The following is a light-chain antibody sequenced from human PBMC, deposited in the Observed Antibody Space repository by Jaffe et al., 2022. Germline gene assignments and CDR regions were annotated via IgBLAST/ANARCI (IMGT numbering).Light chain of an antibody. V-gene: IGKV1-33*01. Sequence: DIQMTQSPPSLSASIGDRVTITCQASQGISKYLSWYQHKPGKAPRLLMYDASTLETGVPSRFSGTGSGTDFIFTISGLQPEDIATYYCQQYDGLPTFGQGTRLEIK. J-gene: IGKJ5*01. CDR2: DAS. CDR1: QGISKY. CDR3: QQYDGLPT.